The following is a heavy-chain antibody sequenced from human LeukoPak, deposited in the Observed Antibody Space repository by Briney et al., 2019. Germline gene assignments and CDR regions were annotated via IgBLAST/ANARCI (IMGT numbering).Heavy chain of an antibody. CDR2: ISSSGSTI. Sequence: PGGSLRLSCAASGFTLSSYEMNWVRQAPGKGLEWVSYISSSGSTIYYADSVKGRFTISRDNAKNSLYLQMNSLRAEDTAVYYCARARYCSSTSCRHFDYWGQGTLVTVSS. CDR1: GFTLSSYE. J-gene: IGHJ4*02. V-gene: IGHV3-48*03. CDR3: ARARYCSSTSCRHFDY. D-gene: IGHD2-2*01.